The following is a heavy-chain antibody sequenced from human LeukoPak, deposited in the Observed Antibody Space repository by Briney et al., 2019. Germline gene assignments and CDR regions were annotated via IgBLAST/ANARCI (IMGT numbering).Heavy chain of an antibody. D-gene: IGHD4-17*01. V-gene: IGHV1-69*13. J-gene: IGHJ5*02. Sequence: ASVKVSCKASGYTFTSYGISWVRQAPGQGLEWMGGIIPIFGTANYAQKFQGRVTITADESTSTAYMELSSLRSEDTAVYYCARDYTSYGDYFNWFDPWGQGTLVTVSS. CDR3: ARDYTSYGDYFNWFDP. CDR1: GYTFTSYG. CDR2: IIPIFGTA.